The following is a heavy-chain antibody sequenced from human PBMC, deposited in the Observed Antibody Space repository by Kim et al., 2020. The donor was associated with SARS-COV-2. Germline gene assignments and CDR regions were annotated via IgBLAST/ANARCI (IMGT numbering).Heavy chain of an antibody. CDR3: ARQRVATFFDY. J-gene: IGHJ4*02. D-gene: IGHD5-12*01. V-gene: IGHV4-39*01. Sequence: SETLSLTCTVSGDSISSSSYYWSWIRQPPGKGLEWIGSIYYSGSTYYNPSLKSRVSISVDTSKNQFSLKLSSVTAADTAVYYCARQRVATFFDYGGQGTLVTVSS. CDR1: GDSISSSSYY. CDR2: IYYSGST.